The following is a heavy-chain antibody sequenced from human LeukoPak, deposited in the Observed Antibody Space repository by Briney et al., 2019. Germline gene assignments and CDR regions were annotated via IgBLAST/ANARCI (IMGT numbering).Heavy chain of an antibody. CDR1: GFTFDDYA. Sequence: GGSLRLSCAASGFTFDDYAMHWVRQAPGKGLEWVSGISWNSGSIGYADSVKGRFTISRDNAKNSLYLQMNSLRAEDMALYYCAKDIFAVQYYGDYMGGFDYWGQGTLVTVSS. V-gene: IGHV3-9*03. D-gene: IGHD4-17*01. CDR2: ISWNSGSI. J-gene: IGHJ4*02. CDR3: AKDIFAVQYYGDYMGGFDY.